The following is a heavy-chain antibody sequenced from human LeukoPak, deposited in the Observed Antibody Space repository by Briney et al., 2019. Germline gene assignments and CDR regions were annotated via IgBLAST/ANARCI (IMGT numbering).Heavy chain of an antibody. CDR1: GGSISSYY. D-gene: IGHD3-3*01. CDR2: IYYSGST. CDR3: ATIRSAYDYYYYYMDV. J-gene: IGHJ6*03. V-gene: IGHV4-59*01. Sequence: SETLSLTCTVSGGSISSYYWNWIRQPPGKGLEWIGYIYYSGSTNYNPSLKSRVTISVDTSKNQFSLKLSSVTAADTAIYYCATIRSAYDYYYYYMDVWGKETTVTVSS.